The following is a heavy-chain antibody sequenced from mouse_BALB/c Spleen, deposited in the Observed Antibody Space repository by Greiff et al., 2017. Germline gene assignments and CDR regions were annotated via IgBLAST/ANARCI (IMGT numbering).Heavy chain of an antibody. D-gene: IGHD1-1*01. V-gene: IGHV1-9*01. CDR1: GYTFSSYW. J-gene: IGHJ3*01. Sequence: QLQQSGAELMKPGASVKISCKATGYTFSSYWIEWVKQRPGHGLEWIGEILPGSGSTNYNEKFKGKATFTADTSSNTAYMQLSSLTSEDSAVYYCARRGYYGSSFAYWGQGTLVTVSA. CDR2: ILPGSGST. CDR3: ARRGYYGSSFAY.